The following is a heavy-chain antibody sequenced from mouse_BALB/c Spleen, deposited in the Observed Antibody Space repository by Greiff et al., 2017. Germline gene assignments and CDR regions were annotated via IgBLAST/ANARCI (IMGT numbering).Heavy chain of an antibody. D-gene: IGHD2-10*02. V-gene: IGHV5-6-5*01. CDR3: ARERFGYGNYVYYAMDY. CDR2: ISSGGST. Sequence: EVKLEESGGGLVKPGGSLKLSCAASGFTFSSYAMSWVRQTPEKRLAWVASISSGGSTYYPDSVKGRFTISRDNARNILYLQMSSLRSEDTAMYYCARERFGYGNYVYYAMDYWGQGTSVTVSS. J-gene: IGHJ4*01. CDR1: GFTFSSYA.